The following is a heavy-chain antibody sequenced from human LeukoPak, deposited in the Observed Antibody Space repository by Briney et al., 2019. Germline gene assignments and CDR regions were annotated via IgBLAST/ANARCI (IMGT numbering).Heavy chain of an antibody. D-gene: IGHD2-15*01. CDR1: GGTFSSYA. Sequence: ASVKVSCKASGGTFSSYAISWVRQAPGQGLEWMGWINPNSGGTNYAQKFQGRVTMTRDTSISTAYMELSRLRSDDTAVYYCAKGYCSGGSCYLGLDYWGQGTLVTVSS. CDR2: INPNSGGT. CDR3: AKGYCSGGSCYLGLDY. V-gene: IGHV1-2*02. J-gene: IGHJ4*02.